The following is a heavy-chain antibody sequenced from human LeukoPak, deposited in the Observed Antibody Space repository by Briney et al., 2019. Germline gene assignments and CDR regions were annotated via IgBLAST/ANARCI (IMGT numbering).Heavy chain of an antibody. V-gene: IGHV3-7*01. Sequence: GGSLRLSCAASGFTFSSYWMSWVRQAPGKGLEWVANIKQDGSEKYYVDSAKGRFTISRDNAKNSLYLQMNSLRAEDTAVYYCASVLWFGELLPLFDYWGQGTLVTVSS. CDR2: IKQDGSEK. CDR1: GFTFSSYW. J-gene: IGHJ4*02. D-gene: IGHD3-10*01. CDR3: ASVLWFGELLPLFDY.